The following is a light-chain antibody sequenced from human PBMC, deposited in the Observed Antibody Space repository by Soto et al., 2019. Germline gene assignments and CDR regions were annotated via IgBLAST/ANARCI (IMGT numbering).Light chain of an antibody. CDR2: LNSDGSH. CDR1: SGHSSYA. V-gene: IGLV4-69*01. Sequence: QSVLTQSPSASASLGASVNLTCTLSSGHSSYAIAWHQQQPEKGPRYLMKLNSDGSHSKGDGIPDRFSGSSSGAERYLTISVHQSEEEADYYCQTWGTGIWVFGGGTKLTVL. CDR3: QTWGTGIWV. J-gene: IGLJ3*02.